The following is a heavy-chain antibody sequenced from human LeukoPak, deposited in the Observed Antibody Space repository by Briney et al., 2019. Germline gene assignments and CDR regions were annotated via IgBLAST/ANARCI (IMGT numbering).Heavy chain of an antibody. Sequence: PGGSLRLSCAASGFTFTNYWMHWVRQAPGKGLVWVSRINSDGSSTSYADSVKGRFTISRGNAKNTLYLQMNSLRAEDTAVYYCARARQQLVPGYWGQGTLVTVSS. V-gene: IGHV3-74*01. CDR1: GFTFTNYW. CDR2: INSDGSST. CDR3: ARARQQLVPGY. D-gene: IGHD6-13*01. J-gene: IGHJ4*02.